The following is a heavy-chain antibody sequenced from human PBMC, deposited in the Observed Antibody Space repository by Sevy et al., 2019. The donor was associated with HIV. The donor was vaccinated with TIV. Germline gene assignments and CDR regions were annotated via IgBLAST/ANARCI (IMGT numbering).Heavy chain of an antibody. D-gene: IGHD1-26*01. CDR2: IKQDGSEK. Sequence: GWSLRLSCAASEFTFSSYWMSWVRQAPGKGLEWVANIKQDGSEKYYVDSVKGRFTISRDNAKNSLYLQMNSLGAEDTAVYYCARSGGSYDYGMDVWGQGTTVTVSS. CDR3: ARSGGSYDYGMDV. J-gene: IGHJ6*02. V-gene: IGHV3-7*01. CDR1: EFTFSSYW.